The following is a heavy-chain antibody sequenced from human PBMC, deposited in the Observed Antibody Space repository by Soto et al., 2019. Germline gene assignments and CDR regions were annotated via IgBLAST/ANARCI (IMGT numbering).Heavy chain of an antibody. V-gene: IGHV1-2*04. Sequence: ASVKVSCKASGYTFTGYYMHWVRQAPGQGLEWMGWINPNSGGTNYAQKFQGWVTMTRDTSISTAYMELSRLRSDDTAVYYCARSGQKVVPAAMPVSSARAPGYYYYMDVWGKGTTVTVSS. D-gene: IGHD2-2*01. J-gene: IGHJ6*03. CDR2: INPNSGGT. CDR3: ARSGQKVVPAAMPVSSARAPGYYYYMDV. CDR1: GYTFTGYY.